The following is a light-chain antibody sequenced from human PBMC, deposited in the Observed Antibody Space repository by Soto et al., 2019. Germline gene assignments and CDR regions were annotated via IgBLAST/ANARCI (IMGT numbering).Light chain of an antibody. CDR1: QYINTR. V-gene: IGKV3D-11*03. CDR3: QQYET. CDR2: QTS. J-gene: IGKJ1*01. Sequence: EIVLTQSPATLSSFPGDRVTLSCRASQYINTRLAWYQHRPGQSPRLLIYQTSLRAAGIPARFSGSGSGTDFTLTISRLEPEDFAVYYCQQYETFGQGTKVDIK.